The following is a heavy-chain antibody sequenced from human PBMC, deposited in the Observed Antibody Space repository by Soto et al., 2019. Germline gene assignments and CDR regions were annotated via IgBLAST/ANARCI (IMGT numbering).Heavy chain of an antibody. CDR1: GYSFTSYW. CDR2: IDPSDSYT. J-gene: IGHJ6*02. D-gene: IGHD6-6*01. V-gene: IGHV5-10-1*01. Sequence: PGESLKISCKGSGYSFTSYWISWVRQMPGKVLEWMGRIDPSDSYTNYSPSFQGHVTISADKSISTAYLQWSSLKASDTAMYYCARRPSPIAARPSYYYGMDVWGQGTTVT. CDR3: ARRPSPIAARPSYYYGMDV.